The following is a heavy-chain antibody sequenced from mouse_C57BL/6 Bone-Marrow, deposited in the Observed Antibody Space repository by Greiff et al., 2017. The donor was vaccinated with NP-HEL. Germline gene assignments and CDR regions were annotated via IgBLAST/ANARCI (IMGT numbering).Heavy chain of an antibody. CDR3: ARGGSCYFDV. CDR1: GYSITSGYY. CDR2: ISYDGSN. V-gene: IGHV3-6*01. J-gene: IGHJ1*03. Sequence: VQLQQSGPGLVKPSQSLSLTCSVTGYSITSGYYWNWIRQFPGNKLEWMGYISYDGSNNYNPSLKNRISITRDTSKNQFFLKLNSVTTEDTASYYCARGGSCYFDVWGTGTTVTVSS.